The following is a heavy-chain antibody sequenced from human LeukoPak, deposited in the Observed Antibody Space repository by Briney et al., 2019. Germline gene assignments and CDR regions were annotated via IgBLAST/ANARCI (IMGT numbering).Heavy chain of an antibody. CDR1: GFTFSSYW. Sequence: PGGSLRLSCAASGFTFSSYWMNSARQAPGRGLEWVASINYNGNVNYYVDSVRGQFTISRDNAKNSLYLQISNLRAEDTAVYFCARGGGFDVWGQGATVTVSS. CDR3: ARGGGFDV. CDR2: INYNGNVN. V-gene: IGHV3-7*03. J-gene: IGHJ6*02. D-gene: IGHD2-15*01.